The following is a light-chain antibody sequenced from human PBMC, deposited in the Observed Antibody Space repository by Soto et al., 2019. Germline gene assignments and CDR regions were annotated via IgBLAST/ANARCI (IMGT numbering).Light chain of an antibody. J-gene: IGKJ5*01. CDR3: MKGLQTQVT. Sequence: IVVTQSPLSLLVTPGDPPSISCRSSQSILDSNGNTYLDWYFQKPGQSPQLLVYVVSKRASGVLDRFSGGGSGTDLTLKISRLESEDVGVYYWMKGLQTQVTFGQRTRLEMK. CDR2: VVS. V-gene: IGKV2-28*01. CDR1: QSILDSNGNTY.